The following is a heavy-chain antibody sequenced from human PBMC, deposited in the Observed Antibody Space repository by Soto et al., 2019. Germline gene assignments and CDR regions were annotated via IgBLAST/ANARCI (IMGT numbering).Heavy chain of an antibody. V-gene: IGHV3-72*01. Sequence: EVQLVESGGGLVQPGGSLRLSCVCSGFSFSDHYMNWVRQATGKGLEWVGRTRNKGNSYTTEYAASVKDRFTISRDDSKNSLYLQMNSLKTEDTAVYYCAREGAGPGPDFEYWGQGTMVTVSS. D-gene: IGHD6-19*01. CDR1: GFSFSDHY. CDR2: TRNKGNSYTT. CDR3: AREGAGPGPDFEY. J-gene: IGHJ4*02.